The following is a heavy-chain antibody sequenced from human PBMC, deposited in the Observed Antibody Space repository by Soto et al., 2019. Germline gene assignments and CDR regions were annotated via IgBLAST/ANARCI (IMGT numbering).Heavy chain of an antibody. CDR2: IIPVFGTT. CDR1: GGLFSSFA. CDR3: ARGGGPSVCFKDF. V-gene: IGHV1-69*01. J-gene: IGHJ4*02. D-gene: IGHD3-16*01. Sequence: QEQLVQSGPEVKKPGSSVKVSCKDSGGLFSSFAISWVRQAPGQGLEWLGGIIPVFGTTNYAEKFQGRVTITADESTNTAYMELSGLISGDTDIYYCARGGGPSVCFKDFWGQGTLVTVSS.